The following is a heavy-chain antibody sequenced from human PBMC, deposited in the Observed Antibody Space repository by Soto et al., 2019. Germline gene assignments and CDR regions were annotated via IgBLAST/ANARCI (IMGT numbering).Heavy chain of an antibody. CDR1: GGSISSYY. Sequence: AFETLCLPWTVSGGSISSYYWSWIRQPPGKGLEWIGYIYYSGSTNYNPSLKSRVTISVDTSKNQFSLKLSSVTAADTAVYYCARGGLGATYGMDVWGQGTTVTVSS. CDR3: ARGGLGATYGMDV. CDR2: IYYSGST. V-gene: IGHV4-59*01. J-gene: IGHJ6*02. D-gene: IGHD1-26*01.